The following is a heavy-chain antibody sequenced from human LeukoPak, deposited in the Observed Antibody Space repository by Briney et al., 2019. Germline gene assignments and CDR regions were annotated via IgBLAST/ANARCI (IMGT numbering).Heavy chain of an antibody. Sequence: SETLSLTCTVSGGSISSSSYYWGWIRQPPGKGLEWIGNIFYTGGTYYNPSLKSRVTMPKGTSRNHFSLELSSGTAADTAVYYCARRQLHYDFWSGDDWYFDLWGRGTLVTVSS. D-gene: IGHD3-3*01. CDR3: ARRQLHYDFWSGDDWYFDL. CDR2: IFYTGGT. CDR1: GGSISSSSYY. V-gene: IGHV4-39*02. J-gene: IGHJ2*01.